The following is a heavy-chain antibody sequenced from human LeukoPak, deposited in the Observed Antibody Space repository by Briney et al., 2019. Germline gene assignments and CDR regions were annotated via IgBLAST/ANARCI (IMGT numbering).Heavy chain of an antibody. V-gene: IGHV3-30*02. D-gene: IGHD5-18*01. CDR2: IRYDGSNK. CDR1: GFTFSSYG. CDR3: AKDGRGGYSYGDY. Sequence: GGSLRLSCAASGFTFSSYGMHWVRQAPGKGLEWVAFIRYDGSNKYYADSEKGRFTISRDNSKNTLYLQMNSLRAEDTAVYYCAKDGRGGYSYGDYWGQGTLVTVSS. J-gene: IGHJ4*02.